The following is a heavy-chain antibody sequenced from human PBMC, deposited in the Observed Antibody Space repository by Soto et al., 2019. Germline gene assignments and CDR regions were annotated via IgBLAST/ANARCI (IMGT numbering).Heavy chain of an antibody. D-gene: IGHD2-2*01. Sequence: HLQLQESGSGLVTHSQNLSLTCVVSGGSIRSGFYAWSWIRQPPGKDLEWIGYIYHSGTTYYNPSLKRRLTIAIDRSKNQVSLRLSSVTAADKAVYYCAREYQGMDVWGQGTTVTVSS. CDR2: IYHSGTT. V-gene: IGHV4-30-2*01. CDR1: GGSIRSGFYA. CDR3: AREYQGMDV. J-gene: IGHJ6*02.